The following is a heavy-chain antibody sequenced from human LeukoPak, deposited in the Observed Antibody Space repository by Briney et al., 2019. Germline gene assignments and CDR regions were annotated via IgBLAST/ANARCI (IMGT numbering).Heavy chain of an antibody. CDR2: IRYDGSNK. CDR3: AKDPRGLLWFGEYSDY. V-gene: IGHV3-30*02. Sequence: GSLRLSCAASGFTFSSYGMHWVRQAPGRGLEWVAFIRYDGSNKYYADSVKGRFTISRDNSKNTLYLQMNSLRAEDTAVYYCAKDPRGLLWFGEYSDYWGQGTLVTVSS. D-gene: IGHD3-10*01. J-gene: IGHJ4*02. CDR1: GFTFSSYG.